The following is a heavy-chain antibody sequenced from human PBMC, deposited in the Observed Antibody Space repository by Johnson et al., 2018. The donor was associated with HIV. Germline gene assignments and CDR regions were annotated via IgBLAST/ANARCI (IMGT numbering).Heavy chain of an antibody. Sequence: VQLVETGGGLIQPGGSLRLSCAASGFTVSSNYMSWVRQAPGKGLEWVSGISWNSGNIGYAASVKGRFTISRDNSKNTLYLQMNSLRSEDTAVYYCARAQPLVAFDIWGQGTMVTVSS. CDR3: ARAQPLVAFDI. V-gene: IGHV3-53*02. J-gene: IGHJ3*02. D-gene: IGHD2-2*01. CDR1: GFTVSSNY. CDR2: SWNSGNI.